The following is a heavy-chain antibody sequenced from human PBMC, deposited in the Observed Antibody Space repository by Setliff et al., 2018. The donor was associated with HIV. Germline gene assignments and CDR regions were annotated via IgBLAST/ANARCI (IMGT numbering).Heavy chain of an antibody. CDR3: TRAHYYDSSGYGDY. CDR2: IRSKAYGGTT. V-gene: IGHV3-49*04. CDR1: GFTFGDYA. J-gene: IGHJ4*02. Sequence: PGGSLRLSCTASGFTFGDYAMSWVRQAPGKGLEWVGFIRSKAYGGTTEYAASVKGRFTISRDDSKSIAYLQMNSLKTEDTAVYYCTRAHYYDSSGYGDYGGQGTLVTVSS. D-gene: IGHD3-22*01.